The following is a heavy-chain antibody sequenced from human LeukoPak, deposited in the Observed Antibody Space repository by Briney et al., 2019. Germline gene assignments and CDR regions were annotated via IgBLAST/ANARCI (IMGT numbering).Heavy chain of an antibody. V-gene: IGHV3-23*01. Sequence: GRSLRLSCAASGFTFSSYAMSWVRQAPGKGLEWVSAISGSGGSTYYADSVKGRFTISRDNSKNTLYLQMNSLRAEDAAVYYCAKDRVSMVRANYFDYWGQGTLVTVSS. J-gene: IGHJ4*02. CDR3: AKDRVSMVRANYFDY. D-gene: IGHD3-10*01. CDR1: GFTFSSYA. CDR2: ISGSGGST.